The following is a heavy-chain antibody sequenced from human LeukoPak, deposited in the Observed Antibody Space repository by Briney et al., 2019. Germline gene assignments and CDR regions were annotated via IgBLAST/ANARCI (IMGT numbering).Heavy chain of an antibody. CDR1: GYTFTSYG. J-gene: IGHJ3*02. D-gene: IGHD1-26*01. V-gene: IGHV1-18*01. CDR3: ARDSRWGLRRDKAFDI. CDR2: ISAYNGNT. Sequence: ASVKVSCKASGYTFTSYGISWVRQAPGQGLEWMGWISAYNGNTNYAQKLQGRVTMTTDTSTSTAYMELRSLRSDDTAVYYCARDSRWGLRRDKAFDIWGQGTMVTVSS.